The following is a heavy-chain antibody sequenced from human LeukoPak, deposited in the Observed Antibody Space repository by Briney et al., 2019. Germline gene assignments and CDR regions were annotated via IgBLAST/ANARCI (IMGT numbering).Heavy chain of an antibody. Sequence: GGSLRLSCAASGFTFSSYSMTWVRQAPGKGLEWVSSISSSSSYIYYADSVKGRFTISRDNAKNSLYLQMNSLRAEDTAVYYCAREGYSYGRNVIDYWGQGTLVTVSS. J-gene: IGHJ4*02. D-gene: IGHD5-18*01. CDR2: ISSSSSYI. V-gene: IGHV3-21*01. CDR1: GFTFSSYS. CDR3: AREGYSYGRNVIDY.